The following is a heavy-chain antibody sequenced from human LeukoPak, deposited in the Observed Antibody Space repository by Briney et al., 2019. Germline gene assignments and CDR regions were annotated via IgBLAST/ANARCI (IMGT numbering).Heavy chain of an antibody. V-gene: IGHV4-59*01. CDR3: VIFTDYYFDY. CDR1: GGSISSYY. CDR2: IYYSGST. D-gene: IGHD2-21*02. J-gene: IGHJ4*02. Sequence: SETLSLTCTVSGGSISSYYWSWIRQPPGTRLEWIGYIYYSGSTNYNPSLKSRVTISVDTSKNQFSLKLSSVTAADTAVYYCVIFTDYYFDYWGQGTLVTVSS.